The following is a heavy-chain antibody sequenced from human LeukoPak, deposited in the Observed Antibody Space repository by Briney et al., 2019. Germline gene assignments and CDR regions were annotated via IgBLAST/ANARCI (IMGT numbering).Heavy chain of an antibody. CDR2: ISSSSSYI. CDR3: ARLIHDDSSGYYYGDY. V-gene: IGHV3-21*01. J-gene: IGHJ4*02. D-gene: IGHD3-22*01. CDR1: GFTFSSYS. Sequence: GGSLRLSCAASGFTFSSYSMNWVRQAPGKGLEWVSSISSSSSYIYYADSVKGRFTISRDNAKNSLYLQMNSLRAEDTAVYYCARLIHDDSSGYYYGDYWGQGTLVTVSS.